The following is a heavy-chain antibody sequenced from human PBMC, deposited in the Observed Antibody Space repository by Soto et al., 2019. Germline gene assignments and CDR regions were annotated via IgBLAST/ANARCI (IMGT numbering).Heavy chain of an antibody. D-gene: IGHD4-17*01. CDR2: INSDGSTT. J-gene: IGHJ4*02. Sequence: GGSLRLSCAATGFTFSTYWVHWVRQAPGKGLVWVSRINSDGSTTNYADSVKGRFTISRDNAKNTLYLQMNSLRAEDTAVYYCAKVHYGGNYFDYWGQGTLVTVSS. CDR1: GFTFSTYW. V-gene: IGHV3-74*01. CDR3: AKVHYGGNYFDY.